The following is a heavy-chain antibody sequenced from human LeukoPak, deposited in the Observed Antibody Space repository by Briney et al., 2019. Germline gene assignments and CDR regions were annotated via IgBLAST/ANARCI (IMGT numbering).Heavy chain of an antibody. D-gene: IGHD3-10*01. Sequence: KSSETLALTCAVYGGSFSGYYWSWIRQPPGKGLEWIGEINHSGSTNYNPSLKSRVTISVDRSKNQFSLKLSSVTAADTAVYYCARNYGSGAFDYWGQGTLVTVSS. V-gene: IGHV4-34*01. CDR3: ARNYGSGAFDY. J-gene: IGHJ4*02. CDR1: GGSFSGYY. CDR2: INHSGST.